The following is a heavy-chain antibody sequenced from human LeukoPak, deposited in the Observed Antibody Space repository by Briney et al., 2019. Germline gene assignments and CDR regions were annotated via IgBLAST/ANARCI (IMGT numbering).Heavy chain of an antibody. J-gene: IGHJ5*02. CDR2: INPNSGGT. Sequence: ASVKVSCKASGYTFTGYYMHWVRQAPGQGLEWMGWINPNSGGTNYAQKFQGRVTMTRDTSISTAYMELSRLRSDDTAVYYCARDPSVPYSSSSGDWFDPWGQGTLVTVS. V-gene: IGHV1-2*02. D-gene: IGHD6-6*01. CDR3: ARDPSVPYSSSSGDWFDP. CDR1: GYTFTGYY.